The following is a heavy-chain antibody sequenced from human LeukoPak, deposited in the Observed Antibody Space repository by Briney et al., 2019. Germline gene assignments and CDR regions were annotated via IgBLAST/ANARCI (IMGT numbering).Heavy chain of an antibody. CDR2: ISAYNGNT. CDR3: ARLHNDILTGYGRFDAYYFDY. CDR1: GYTFTSYG. V-gene: IGHV1-18*01. J-gene: IGHJ4*02. Sequence: GASVKVSCKASGYTFTSYGISWVRQAPGQGLEWMGWISAYNGNTNYAQKLQGRVTMTTDTSTSTAYMELRSLRSDDTAVYYCARLHNDILTGYGRFDAYYFDYWGQGTLVTVSS. D-gene: IGHD3-9*01.